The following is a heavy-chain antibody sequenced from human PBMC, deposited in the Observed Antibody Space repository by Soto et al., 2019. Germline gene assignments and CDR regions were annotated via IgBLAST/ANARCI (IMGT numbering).Heavy chain of an antibody. CDR2: ILPAFGTA. J-gene: IGHJ3*02. CDR1: GGTFKTES. D-gene: IGHD4-17*01. CDR3: ARGHEYGGNSDAFDI. V-gene: IGHV1-69*13. Sequence: QVRLVQSGAEVKKPGSSVKVSCKFSGGTFKTESINWLRQAPGQGLEWMGNILPAFGTADYAPKFQGRVTFTADQATTTAFMELSSLTSQDTAFYFSARGHEYGGNSDAFDIWGQGTLVTVSS.